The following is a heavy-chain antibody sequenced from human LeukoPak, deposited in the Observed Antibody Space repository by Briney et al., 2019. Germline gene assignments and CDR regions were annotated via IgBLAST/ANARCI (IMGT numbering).Heavy chain of an antibody. V-gene: IGHV3-74*01. D-gene: IGHD2-15*01. J-gene: IGHJ6*02. CDR3: ARGLQAGKVPATALGMDV. CDR1: GFTFSNYW. CDR2: INSDGSST. Sequence: GGSLRLSCAASGFTFSNYWMHWVRQAPGKGLVWVSRINSDGSSTSYADSVKGRFTISRDNAKNTLYLQMNSLRAEDTAVYYCARGLQAGKVPATALGMDVWGQGTTVTVSS.